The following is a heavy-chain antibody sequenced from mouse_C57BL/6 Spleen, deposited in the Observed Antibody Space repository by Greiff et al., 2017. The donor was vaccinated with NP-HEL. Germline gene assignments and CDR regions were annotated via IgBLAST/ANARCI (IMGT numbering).Heavy chain of an antibody. J-gene: IGHJ3*01. Sequence: EVMLVESGGGLVQPGGSLKLSCAASGFTFSDYYMYWVRQTPEKRLEWVAYISNGGGSTYYPDTVKGRFTISRDNAKNTLYLQMSRLKSEDTAMYYCARQGYYGSSFVPWFAYWGQGTLVTVSA. D-gene: IGHD1-1*01. CDR3: ARQGYYGSSFVPWFAY. V-gene: IGHV5-12*01. CDR2: ISNGGGST. CDR1: GFTFSDYY.